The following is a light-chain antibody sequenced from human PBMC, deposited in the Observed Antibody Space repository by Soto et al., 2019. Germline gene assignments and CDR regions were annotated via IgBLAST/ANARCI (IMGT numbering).Light chain of an antibody. CDR1: SSDIGGYNY. J-gene: IGLJ1*01. Sequence: QSVLTQPASVSGSPGQSITISCTGTSSDIGGYNYVSWYQQHPGKAPKLLIYEVSNRPSGVSNRFSGSKSGHTASLTISGLQAEDEADYYCDSYTSSSTVVFGTGTKVTVL. CDR2: EVS. CDR3: DSYTSSSTVV. V-gene: IGLV2-14*01.